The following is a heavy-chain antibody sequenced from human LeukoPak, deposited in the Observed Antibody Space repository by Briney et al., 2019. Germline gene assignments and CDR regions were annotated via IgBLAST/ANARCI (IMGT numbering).Heavy chain of an antibody. Sequence: PSETLSLTCTVSGGSISPYYWSWIRQPPGKGLEWIGYIYYSGSTNYNPSLKSRVTISVDTSKNQFSLKLSSVTAADTAVYYCARAGSGGDWYYYYYYMDVWGKGTTVTISS. CDR2: IYYSGST. J-gene: IGHJ6*03. D-gene: IGHD2-21*01. V-gene: IGHV4-59*01. CDR3: ARAGSGGDWYYYYYYMDV. CDR1: GGSISPYY.